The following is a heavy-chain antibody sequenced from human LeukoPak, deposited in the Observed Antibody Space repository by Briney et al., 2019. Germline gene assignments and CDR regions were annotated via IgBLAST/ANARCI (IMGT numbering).Heavy chain of an antibody. CDR1: GFTFSSYG. CDR2: ISYDGSNK. CDR3: ARGEGCLDYYYGMDV. J-gene: IGHJ6*02. D-gene: IGHD3-16*01. Sequence: GGSLRLSCAASGFTFSSYGMHWVRQAPCKGLEWVAVISYDGSNKYYADSVKGRFTISRDNSKNTLYLQMNSLRAEDTAVYYCARGEGCLDYYYGMDVWGQGTTVTVSS. V-gene: IGHV3-30*03.